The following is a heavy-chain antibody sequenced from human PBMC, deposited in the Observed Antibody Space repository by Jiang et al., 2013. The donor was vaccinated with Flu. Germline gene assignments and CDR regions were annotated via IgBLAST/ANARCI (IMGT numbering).Heavy chain of an antibody. Sequence: VQLVESGAEVKKPGASVKVSCKASGYTFTGYYMHWVRQAPGQGLEWMGWINPNSGGTNYAQKFQGRVTMTRDTSISTAYMELSRLRSDDTAVYYCARYPGCFDEYYDFWSGCAPHRVMDVWGQGTTVTVSS. V-gene: IGHV1-2*02. CDR2: INPNSGGT. D-gene: IGHD3-3*01. J-gene: IGHJ6*02. CDR3: ARYPGCFDEYYDFWSGCAPHRVMDV. CDR1: GYTFTGYY.